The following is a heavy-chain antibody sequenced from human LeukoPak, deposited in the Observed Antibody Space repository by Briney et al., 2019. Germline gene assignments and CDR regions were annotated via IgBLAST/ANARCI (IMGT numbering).Heavy chain of an antibody. Sequence: GGSLRLSCTASGVTFGDHAMSWVRQAPGKGLEWLGFIRSKAYGGTTEYAASAKGRFTISRDDSKSIAYLQMNSLTTEDTAVYCSRGPTQQWLYSGTDVWGQGTTVIVSS. CDR1: GVTFGDHA. V-gene: IGHV3-49*04. D-gene: IGHD5-18*01. CDR2: IRSKAYGGTT. J-gene: IGHJ6*02. CDR3: RGPTQQWLYSGTDV.